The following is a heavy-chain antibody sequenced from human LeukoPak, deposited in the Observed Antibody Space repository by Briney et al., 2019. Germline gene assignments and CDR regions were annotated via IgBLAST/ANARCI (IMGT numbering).Heavy chain of an antibody. CDR2: ISSSSSYI. CDR3: ARDVGSIYYDSSGYLTPDY. CDR1: GFTFSSYS. Sequence: PGGSLRLSCGASGFTFSSYSMNWVRQAPGKGLEWVSSISSSSSYIYYADSVKGRFTISRDNAKNSLYLQMNSLRAEDTAVYYCARDVGSIYYDSSGYLTPDYWGQGTLVTVSS. D-gene: IGHD3-22*01. J-gene: IGHJ4*02. V-gene: IGHV3-21*01.